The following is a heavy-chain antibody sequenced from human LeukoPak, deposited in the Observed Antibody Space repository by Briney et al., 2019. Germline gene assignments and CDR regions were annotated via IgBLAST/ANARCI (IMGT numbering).Heavy chain of an antibody. V-gene: IGHV4-59*01. Sequence: SETLSLTCTVSGGSISSYYWSWIRHPPGQGLEWIGYIYYSGSTNYNPSLKTRVTISVDTSKKQFSLKLSSVTAADTAVYYCARRGPGAGRYFDYWGQGTLVTVSS. J-gene: IGHJ4*02. CDR1: GGSISSYY. CDR3: ARRGPGAGRYFDY. CDR2: IYYSGST. D-gene: IGHD6-6*01.